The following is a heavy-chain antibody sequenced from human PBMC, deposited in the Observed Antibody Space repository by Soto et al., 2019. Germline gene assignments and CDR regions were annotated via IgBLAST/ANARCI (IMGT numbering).Heavy chain of an antibody. CDR1: GYSFTTYW. D-gene: IGHD5-18*01. V-gene: IGHV5-51*01. CDR3: ARHLKGWDTAMVI. Sequence: PGESLKISCKGYGYSFTTYWIAWVRQMPGKGLEWMGIINPGDSNTRYSPSFQGQVTISADKSISTAYLQWSSLRASDTAMYYCARHLKGWDTAMVIWGQGTLVTVSS. J-gene: IGHJ4*02. CDR2: INPGDSNT.